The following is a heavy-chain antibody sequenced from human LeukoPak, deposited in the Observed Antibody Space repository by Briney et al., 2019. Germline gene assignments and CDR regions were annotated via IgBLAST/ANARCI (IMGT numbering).Heavy chain of an antibody. CDR1: GGSISSSSYY. CDR2: IYYSGST. V-gene: IGHV4-39*01. Sequence: SETLSLTCTVSGGSISSSSYYWGWIRQPPGKGLEWIGRIYYSGSTYYNPSLKSRVTISVDTSKNQFSLKLSSVTAADTAVYYCARRNYDSSGYYTPLFDYWGQGTLVTVSS. CDR3: ARRNYDSSGYYTPLFDY. D-gene: IGHD3-22*01. J-gene: IGHJ4*02.